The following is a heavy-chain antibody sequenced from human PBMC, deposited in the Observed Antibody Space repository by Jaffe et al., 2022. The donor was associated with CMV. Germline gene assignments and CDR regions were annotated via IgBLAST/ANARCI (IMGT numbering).Heavy chain of an antibody. D-gene: IGHD1-26*01. Sequence: EVQLVESGGGLVQPGGSLRLSCAASGFTFSSYDMHWVRQATGKGLEWVSAIGTAGDPYYPGSVKGRFTISRENAKNSLYLQMNSLRAGDTAVYYCARGASGYSGSYSSYWYFDLWGRGTLVTVSS. CDR2: IGTAGDP. J-gene: IGHJ2*01. V-gene: IGHV3-13*05. CDR1: GFTFSSYD. CDR3: ARGASGYSGSYSSYWYFDL.